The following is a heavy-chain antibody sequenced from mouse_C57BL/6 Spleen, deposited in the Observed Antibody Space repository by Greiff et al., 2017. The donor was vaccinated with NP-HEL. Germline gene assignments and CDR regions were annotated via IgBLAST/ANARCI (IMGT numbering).Heavy chain of an antibody. D-gene: IGHD2-5*01. CDR3: ARKGYSKGGYFDY. CDR1: GFNIKDYY. J-gene: IGHJ2*01. V-gene: IGHV1-53*01. CDR2: INPSNGGT. Sequence: QVQLKQSGAELVRPGASVKLSCTASGFNIKDYYMHWVKQRPGQGLEWIGNINPSNGGTNYNEKFKSKATLTVDKSSSTAYMQLSSLTSEDSAVYYCARKGYSKGGYFDYWGQGTTLTVSS.